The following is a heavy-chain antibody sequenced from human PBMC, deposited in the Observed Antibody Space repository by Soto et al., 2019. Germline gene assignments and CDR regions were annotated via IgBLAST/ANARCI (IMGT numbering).Heavy chain of an antibody. CDR2: INPASDAA. CDR3: ARRDSSFAFDV. D-gene: IGHD2-21*01. CDR1: GDTLNIYT. J-gene: IGHJ3*01. V-gene: IGHV1-69*12. Sequence: QVQLVQSGAEVMRPGSSVKVSCKASGDTLNIYTINWVRQAPGQGLEWMGGINPASDAATFAQKFQGRVSITADGSRGTAYMELSRLRYEDTAMYYCARRDSSFAFDVWGQGTMVTVS.